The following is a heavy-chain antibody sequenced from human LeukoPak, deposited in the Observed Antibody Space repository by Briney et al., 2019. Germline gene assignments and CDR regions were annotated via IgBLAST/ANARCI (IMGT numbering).Heavy chain of an antibody. V-gene: IGHV3-48*03. D-gene: IGHD6-6*01. CDR1: GFTFSSYE. CDR2: ISSSGSTI. Sequence: GGSLRLSCAASGFTFSSYEMNWVRQAPGKGLEWVSYISSSGSTIYYADSVKGRFTSSRDNSKNALYLQMNSLRTEDTALYYCAKEGYTSSYSYYYYYMDVWGNGTTVTVSS. CDR3: AKEGYTSSYSYYYYYMDV. J-gene: IGHJ6*03.